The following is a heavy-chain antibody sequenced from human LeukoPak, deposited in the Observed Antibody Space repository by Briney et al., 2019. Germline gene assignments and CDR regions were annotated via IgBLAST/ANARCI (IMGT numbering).Heavy chain of an antibody. Sequence: AGGSLRLSCATSGFTFSTYWMSWVRQAPGKGLEWVANIRQDGSEKYYVDSVKGRFTISRDNAKNSLYLQMNSLRAEDTAVYYCARGGSPAHGWFDPWGQGTLVTVSS. V-gene: IGHV3-7*01. J-gene: IGHJ5*02. CDR3: ARGGSPAHGWFDP. CDR2: IRQDGSEK. CDR1: GFTFSTYW. D-gene: IGHD1-26*01.